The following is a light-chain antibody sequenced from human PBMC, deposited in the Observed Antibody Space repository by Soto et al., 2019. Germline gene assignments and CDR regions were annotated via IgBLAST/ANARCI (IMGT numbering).Light chain of an antibody. V-gene: IGLV2-14*01. J-gene: IGLJ1*01. CDR2: EVS. Sequence: QSVLTQPASVSGSPGQSITISCTGTSSDVGSYNYVSWYQQHPGRAPKLMIYEVSNRPSGVSNRFSASKSGNTASLTISGLRAEDEADYYCSSYTRITSYGFGTGTKVTVL. CDR1: SSDVGSYNY. CDR3: SSYTRITSYG.